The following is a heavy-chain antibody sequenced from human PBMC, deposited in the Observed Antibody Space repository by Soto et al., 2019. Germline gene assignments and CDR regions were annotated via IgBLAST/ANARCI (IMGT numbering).Heavy chain of an antibody. CDR2: IFSNDEK. CDR1: GFSLSNARMG. J-gene: IGHJ3*02. Sequence: QVTLKESGPVLVKPTETLTLTCTVSGFSLSNARMGVSWIRQPPGKALEWLAHIFSNDEKSYSTSLKSRLTSCKGTSKSQVVRTMTNMDYVDTATYYCARIPAGDTIDISVVVAAKNGYAFDIWGQGPMVTVSS. V-gene: IGHV2-26*01. D-gene: IGHD2-15*01. CDR3: ARIPAGDTIDISVVVAAKNGYAFDI.